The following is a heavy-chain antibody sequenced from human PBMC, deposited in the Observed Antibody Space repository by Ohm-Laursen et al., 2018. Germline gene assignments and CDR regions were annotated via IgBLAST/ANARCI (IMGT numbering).Heavy chain of an antibody. Sequence: SLRLSCTASGFTFSSYWMSWVRQAPGKGLEWVANIKQDGSEKYYVDSVKGRFTISRDNAKNSLYLQMNSLRAEDTAVYYCAGNYDFWSGYLYWGQGTLVTVSS. J-gene: IGHJ4*02. CDR2: IKQDGSEK. CDR3: AGNYDFWSGYLY. V-gene: IGHV3-7*01. CDR1: GFTFSSYW. D-gene: IGHD3-3*01.